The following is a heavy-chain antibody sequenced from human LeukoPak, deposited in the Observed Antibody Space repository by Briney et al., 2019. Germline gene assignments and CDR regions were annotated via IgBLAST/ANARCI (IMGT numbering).Heavy chain of an antibody. Sequence: GASVKVPCKVSGYTLTELSMHWVRQAPGKGLEWMGGFDPEDGETIYAQKFQGRVTMTEDTSTDTAYMELSSLRSEDTAVYYCATVRYCSSTSCYTGQGNWFDPWGQGTLVTVSS. CDR1: GYTLTELS. J-gene: IGHJ5*02. CDR3: ATVRYCSSTSCYTGQGNWFDP. V-gene: IGHV1-24*01. CDR2: FDPEDGET. D-gene: IGHD2-2*02.